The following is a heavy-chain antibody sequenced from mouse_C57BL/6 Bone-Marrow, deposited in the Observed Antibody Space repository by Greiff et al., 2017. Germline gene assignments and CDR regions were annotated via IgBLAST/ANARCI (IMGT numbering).Heavy chain of an antibody. D-gene: IGHD2-3*01. J-gene: IGHJ4*01. V-gene: IGHV1-63*01. CDR2: IHPGGGYI. CDR3: ARCYDGYYFYAMDY. CDR1: GYTFTNYW. Sequence: QVQLMQSGAELVRPGTSVKMSCKASGYTFTNYWIGWAKQSPGPGFEWIGDIHPGGGYINYNEKFKGKATLIADKSSSTASMQLSSLTSEASAIYYCARCYDGYYFYAMDYWGQGTSVTVSS.